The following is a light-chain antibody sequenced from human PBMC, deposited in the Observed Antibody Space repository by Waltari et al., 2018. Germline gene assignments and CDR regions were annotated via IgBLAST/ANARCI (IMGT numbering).Light chain of an antibody. V-gene: IGKV1-9*01. Sequence: DIQLTQSPSFLSASVGDRVTITCRASQGISSFLAWYQQKPGKAPKILIYAASTLESGVPSRFSGSGSGTEFTLTISSLQPEDFATYYCQQLNTYPPTFGGGTKVEIK. CDR1: QGISSF. CDR3: QQLNTYPPT. CDR2: AAS. J-gene: IGKJ4*01.